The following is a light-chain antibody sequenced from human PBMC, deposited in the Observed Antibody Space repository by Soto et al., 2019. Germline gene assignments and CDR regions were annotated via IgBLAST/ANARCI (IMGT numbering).Light chain of an antibody. J-gene: IGLJ1*01. CDR3: CTYAGSYTHV. CDR1: SSDVGTYTY. V-gene: IGLV2-11*01. CDR2: DVI. Sequence: QSVLTQPRSVSGSPGQSVTISCTGTSSDVGTYTYVSWYQQHPGKAPKLIIYDVIKRPSGVPDRFSGSKSGNTASLTISGLQAEDEAAYYCCTYAGSYTHVFGTGTKVTVL.